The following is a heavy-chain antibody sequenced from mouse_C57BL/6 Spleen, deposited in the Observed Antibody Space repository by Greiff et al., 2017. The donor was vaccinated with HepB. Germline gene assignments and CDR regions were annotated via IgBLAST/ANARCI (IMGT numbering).Heavy chain of an antibody. CDR1: GFTFSSYA. V-gene: IGHV5-4*03. D-gene: IGHD1-1*01. J-gene: IGHJ2*01. CDR3: ARASPYYHFDY. CDR2: ISDGGSYT. Sequence: DVMLVESGGGLVKPGGSLKLSCAASGFTFSSYAMSWVRQTPEKRLEWVATISDGGSYTYYPDNVKGRFTISRDNAKNNLYLQMSHLKSEDTAMYYCARASPYYHFDYWGQGTTLTVSS.